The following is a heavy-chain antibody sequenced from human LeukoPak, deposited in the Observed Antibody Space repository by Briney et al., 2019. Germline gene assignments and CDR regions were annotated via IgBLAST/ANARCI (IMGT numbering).Heavy chain of an antibody. CDR1: GFTFSSDW. J-gene: IGHJ5*02. V-gene: IGHV3-74*01. D-gene: IGHD2-8*02. CDR2: INGDGSST. CDR3: ARGGKTPIRLRPFTGGSGPFDP. Sequence: GGSLRLSCAASGFTFSSDWMHWVRQAPGKGLVCVSYINGDGSSTNYADSVRGRFTISRDNSKNTVYLQMKSLRVEDTAVYYCARGGKTPIRLRPFTGGSGPFDPWGRGTLVTVSS.